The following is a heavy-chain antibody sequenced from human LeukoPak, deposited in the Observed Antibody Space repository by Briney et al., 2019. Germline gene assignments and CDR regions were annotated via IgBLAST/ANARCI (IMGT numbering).Heavy chain of an antibody. Sequence: GGSLRLSCVASGFIVSNDYVSWVRQAPGKGLEWVSVIYSGGSTYYADSVKGRFTISRDNSKNTVYLQMNSPRSEDTAIYYCARAILAREGYFTYWGQGTLVTVSS. D-gene: IGHD2-8*02. CDR1: GFIVSNDY. CDR3: ARAILAREGYFTY. J-gene: IGHJ4*02. V-gene: IGHV3-66*01. CDR2: IYSGGST.